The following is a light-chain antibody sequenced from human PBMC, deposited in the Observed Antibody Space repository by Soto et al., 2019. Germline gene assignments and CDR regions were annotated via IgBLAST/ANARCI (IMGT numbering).Light chain of an antibody. Sequence: QSALTQPASVSGSPGQSITISCTGTSSDVGGYNYVSWYQQHPGKAPKLMIYDVSNRPSGVSNSFSGSKSGNTASLTISGLQAEDEAEYYCSSYTSSSTLDVVFGGGTKLTVL. CDR1: SSDVGGYNY. CDR3: SSYTSSSTLDVV. J-gene: IGLJ2*01. V-gene: IGLV2-14*01. CDR2: DVS.